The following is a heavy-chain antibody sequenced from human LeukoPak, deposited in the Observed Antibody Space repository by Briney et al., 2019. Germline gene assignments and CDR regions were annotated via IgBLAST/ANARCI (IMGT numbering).Heavy chain of an antibody. CDR2: ISNDGSNK. J-gene: IGHJ4*02. V-gene: IGHV3-30*18. CDR3: AKAVVVVAASPPHDY. D-gene: IGHD2-15*01. Sequence: GGSLRLSCAASGFIFSRYGMHWVRQAPGKGLEWVALISNDGSNKYYADSVKGRFTISRDNSKNTLYLQMNSLKTEDTAVYYCAKAVVVVAASPPHDYWGQGTLVTVSS. CDR1: GFIFSRYG.